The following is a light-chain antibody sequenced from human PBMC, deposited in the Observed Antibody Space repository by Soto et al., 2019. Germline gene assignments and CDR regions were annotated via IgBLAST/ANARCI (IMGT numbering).Light chain of an antibody. CDR2: EGS. V-gene: IGKV3-11*01. Sequence: DIVLTQSPATLSLSPGQTATLSCRASQSVSSYLVWYQQKAGQAPRLLIYEGSNRATGIPTRFSGSGSGTDFTLTISGLEPEDFAVYYCQQRNNWPWTFGQGTKVEVK. CDR3: QQRNNWPWT. CDR1: QSVSSY. J-gene: IGKJ1*01.